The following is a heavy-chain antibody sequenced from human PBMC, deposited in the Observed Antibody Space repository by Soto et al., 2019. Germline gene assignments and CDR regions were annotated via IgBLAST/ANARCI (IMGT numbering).Heavy chain of an antibody. D-gene: IGHD6-19*01. CDR3: ARHAGGRYNWFDP. Sequence: PGESLKISCKGSGYSFTSYWISWVRQMPGKGLEWMGRIDPSDSYTNYSPSFQGHVTISADKSISTAYLQWSSLKASDAAMYYWARHAGGRYNWFDPWGQGTLVTVS. J-gene: IGHJ5*02. CDR2: IDPSDSYT. CDR1: GYSFTSYW. V-gene: IGHV5-10-1*01.